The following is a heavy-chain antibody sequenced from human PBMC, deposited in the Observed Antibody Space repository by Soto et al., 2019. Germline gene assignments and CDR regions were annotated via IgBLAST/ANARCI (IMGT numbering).Heavy chain of an antibody. V-gene: IGHV3-48*02. CDR1: GFSFSRYN. CDR2: ISSSGVTK. Sequence: ESGGGLVQPGGSLRLSCEASGFSFSRYNMNWVRQAPGKGLEWVAYISSSGVTKYYADSVKGRFTISRDNANNSLSLQVNSLRDEDTAVYYCARDGGLIAAKIGMDVWGQGTTVTVSS. J-gene: IGHJ6*02. D-gene: IGHD2-15*01. CDR3: ARDGGLIAAKIGMDV.